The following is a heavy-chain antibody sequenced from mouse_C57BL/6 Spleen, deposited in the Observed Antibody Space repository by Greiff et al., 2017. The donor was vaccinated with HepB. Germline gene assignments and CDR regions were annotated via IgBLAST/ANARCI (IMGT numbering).Heavy chain of an antibody. CDR2: IRVKSDNYAT. Sequence: EVQGVESGGGLVQPGGSMKLSCVASGFTFSNYWMNWVRQSPEKGLEWVGQIRVKSDNYATHYAESGKGRFTISRDDSKSSVYLQMNNLRAEDTGSYYCTALYGFAYWGQGTLVTVSA. CDR1: GFTFSNYW. D-gene: IGHD2-12*01. J-gene: IGHJ3*01. V-gene: IGHV6-3*01. CDR3: TALYGFAY.